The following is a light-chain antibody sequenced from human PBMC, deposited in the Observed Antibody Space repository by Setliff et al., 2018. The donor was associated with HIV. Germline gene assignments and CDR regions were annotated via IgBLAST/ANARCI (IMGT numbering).Light chain of an antibody. CDR3: CSYAGSYTYV. CDR1: SSDVGGYNY. Sequence: QSALTQPRSVSGSPGQSVTISCTGTSSDVGGYNYVSWYQQHPGKAPKLMIYDVNKRPSGVPDRFSGSKSGNTASLTISGLQAEGEADYYCCSYAGSYTYVFGTGTKVTVL. J-gene: IGLJ1*01. CDR2: DVN. V-gene: IGLV2-11*01.